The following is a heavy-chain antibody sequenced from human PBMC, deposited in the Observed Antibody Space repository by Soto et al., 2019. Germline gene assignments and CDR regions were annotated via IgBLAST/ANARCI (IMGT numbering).Heavy chain of an antibody. CDR3: ATDGQWSAH. D-gene: IGHD3-3*01. CDR1: DYNFNNAW. Sequence: EVQLVESGGDLVKPGGSLRLSCVVSDYNFNNAWMNWVRQAPGKGLEWVGRIKSKNDGGTTDYGAHVNGRFIISRDDSKNTLYLQMTGLKIEDTALYYCATDGQWSAHWGQGTLVTVAS. J-gene: IGHJ4*02. V-gene: IGHV3-15*07. CDR2: IKSKNDGGTT.